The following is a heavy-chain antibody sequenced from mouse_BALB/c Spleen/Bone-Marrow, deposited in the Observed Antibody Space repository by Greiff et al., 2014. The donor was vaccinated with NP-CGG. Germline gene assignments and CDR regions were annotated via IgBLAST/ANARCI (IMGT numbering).Heavy chain of an antibody. CDR3: ARDNDYEQCWFDY. J-gene: IGHJ3*01. CDR1: GFTFSDYY. D-gene: IGHD2-4*01. Sequence: EVKLQQSGGGLVKPGGSLKLSCAASGFTFSDYYMYWVRQTPGKRLEWVAPISDGGSYTYYPDSVKGRFTISRDNAKNNLYLQMSSLKSEDTAMYYCARDNDYEQCWFDYWGQGTPVTVSA. V-gene: IGHV5-4*02. CDR2: ISDGGSYT.